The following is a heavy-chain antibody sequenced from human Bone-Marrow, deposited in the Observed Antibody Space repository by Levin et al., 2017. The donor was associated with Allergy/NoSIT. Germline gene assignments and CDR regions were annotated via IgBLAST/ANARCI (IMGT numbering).Heavy chain of an antibody. Sequence: ASVKVSCQAAGYNFSNHYIQWVRQAPGQGLEWMGLINPRGGDTEYAQKFQGRVTLTRDTSTSSVYMEVSSLRAEDTAVYVCARGSRIVKPNANYGVDVWGQGTTVSVSS. CDR2: INPRGGDT. CDR1: GYNFSNHY. V-gene: IGHV1-46*01. J-gene: IGHJ6*02. D-gene: IGHD3-10*01. CDR3: ARGSRIVKPNANYGVDV.